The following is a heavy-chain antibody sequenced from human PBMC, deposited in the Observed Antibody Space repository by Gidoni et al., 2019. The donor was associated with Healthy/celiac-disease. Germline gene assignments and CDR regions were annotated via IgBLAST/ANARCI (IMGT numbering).Heavy chain of an antibody. CDR1: GFTFSRYA. J-gene: IGHJ1*01. D-gene: IGHD3-9*01. CDR2: ISGSGVST. CDR3: AKDRWVERYFDWLLSSAEYFQH. Sequence: EVQLLESGGGLVPHGGSLRLSWAASGFTFSRYAMRWVRQAPGTGLEWVSAISGSGVSTYYADSVKGRFTISRDNSKNTLYLQMNSLRAEDTAVYYCAKDRWVERYFDWLLSSAEYFQHWGQGTLVTVSS. V-gene: IGHV3-23*01.